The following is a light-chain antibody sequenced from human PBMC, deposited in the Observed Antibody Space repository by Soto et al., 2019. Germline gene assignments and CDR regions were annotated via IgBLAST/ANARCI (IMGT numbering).Light chain of an antibody. Sequence: DIQLTQSPSFLSASVGDRVTITCRASQGVSSYLAWYQQKPGKAPNLLIYAASTLQGGVPSRFSGSGSGTEFTLTISSLQPEDFATYFCQQLDSYPHTFGQGTKLEIK. CDR3: QQLDSYPHT. V-gene: IGKV1-9*01. CDR2: AAS. CDR1: QGVSSY. J-gene: IGKJ2*01.